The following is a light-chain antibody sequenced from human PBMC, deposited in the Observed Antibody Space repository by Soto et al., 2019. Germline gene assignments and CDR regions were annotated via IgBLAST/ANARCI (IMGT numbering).Light chain of an antibody. J-gene: IGKJ4*01. CDR2: NAS. V-gene: IGKV1-33*01. CDR3: QQYDNLPPLT. Sequence: DIQVNQSPSSLSASVGDRVTITCQASQDISNYLNWYQQKPGKAPKLLIYNASNLETGVPSRFSGSGSGTDFTFTISSLQPEDIATYYCQQYDNLPPLTFGGGTKVEIK. CDR1: QDISNY.